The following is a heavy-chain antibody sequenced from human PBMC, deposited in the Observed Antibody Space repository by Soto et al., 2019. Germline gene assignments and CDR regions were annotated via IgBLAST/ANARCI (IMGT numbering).Heavy chain of an antibody. CDR2: MNPNSGNT. V-gene: IGHV1-8*01. J-gene: IGHJ5*02. CDR1: GYTFTSYD. D-gene: IGHD3-3*01. CDR3: AREKSAWFDP. Sequence: QVQLVQSGAEVKKPGASVKVSCKASGYTFTSYDINWVRQATGQGLEWMGWMNPNSGNTVYAQKFXRRVTMTRTTSISTAYMELSSLRSEDTAVYYCAREKSAWFDPWGQGTLVTVSS.